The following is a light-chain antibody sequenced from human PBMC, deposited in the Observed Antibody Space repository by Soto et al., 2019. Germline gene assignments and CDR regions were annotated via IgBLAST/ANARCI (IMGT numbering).Light chain of an antibody. V-gene: IGLV4-69*01. Sequence: QLGLTQSPTGSASLGSAVKLTCTLSSLHSDYGIAWHQQQPDKGPRYLMKLNRDGSHNKGDGIPDRFSGSISGAERYLIISSLQSDDEADYYCQTWDTVVVFGGGTKLTVL. CDR2: LNRDGSH. J-gene: IGLJ2*01. CDR3: QTWDTVVV. CDR1: SLHSDYG.